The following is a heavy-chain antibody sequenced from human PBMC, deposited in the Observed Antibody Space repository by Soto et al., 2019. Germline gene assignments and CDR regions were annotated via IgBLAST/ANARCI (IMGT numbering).Heavy chain of an antibody. V-gene: IGHV3-30*18. J-gene: IGHJ3*01. Sequence: QVQLVESGGGVVKPGRSLRLSCAASGFTFSNYGMHWVRQAPGKGLEWVAVISFDGINKYYADPVKGRFTISSDNYNNALYLQMNSLRDEHTSFYYCAKLMSGHPNDTFDLWGQGTMVTVSS. D-gene: IGHD3-10*02. CDR3: AKLMSGHPNDTFDL. CDR2: ISFDGINK. CDR1: GFTFSNYG.